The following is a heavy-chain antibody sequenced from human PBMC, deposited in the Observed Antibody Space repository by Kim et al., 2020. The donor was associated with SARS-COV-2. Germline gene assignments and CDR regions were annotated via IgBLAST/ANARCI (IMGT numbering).Heavy chain of an antibody. CDR3: ARELREITIFGVVRNPMDV. CDR2: IYSGGST. CDR1: GFTVSSNY. D-gene: IGHD3-3*01. Sequence: GGSLRLSCAASGFTVSSNYMSWVRQAPGKGLEWVSVIYSGGSTYYADSVKGRFTISRDNSKNTLYLQMNSLRAEDTAVYYCARELREITIFGVVRNPMDVWGKGTTVTVSS. J-gene: IGHJ6*03. V-gene: IGHV3-66*01.